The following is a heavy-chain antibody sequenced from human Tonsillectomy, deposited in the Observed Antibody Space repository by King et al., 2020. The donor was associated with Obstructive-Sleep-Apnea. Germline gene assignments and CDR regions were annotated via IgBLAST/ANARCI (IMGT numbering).Heavy chain of an antibody. J-gene: IGHJ4*02. CDR1: GFTFSDYS. Sequence: EVQLVESGGGLVQPGGSLRLSCAASGFTFSDYSMSWVRQAPGKGLEWLSYITSSSSTIYYGDSVKGRFTISRDNADNSLYLQMNSLRAEDTAVYYCARAGYCRGGSCLTFDYWGQGTLVTVSS. V-gene: IGHV3-48*04. D-gene: IGHD2-15*01. CDR2: ITSSSSTI. CDR3: ARAGYCRGGSCLTFDY.